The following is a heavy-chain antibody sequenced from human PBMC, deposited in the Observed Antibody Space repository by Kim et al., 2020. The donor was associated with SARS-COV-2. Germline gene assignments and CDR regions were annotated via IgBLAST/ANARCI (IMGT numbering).Heavy chain of an antibody. D-gene: IGHD6-6*01. CDR3: ARVDYLTPDTYSSSSGHPLV. V-gene: IGHV1-69*13. J-gene: IGHJ4*02. CDR1: GGTFSSYA. CDR2: IIPIFGTA. Sequence: SVKVSCKASGGTFSSYAISWVRQAPGQGLEWMGGIIPIFGTANYAQKFQGRVTITADESTSTAYMELSSLRSEDTAVYYCARVDYLTPDTYSSSSGHPLVWGQGTLVTVSS.